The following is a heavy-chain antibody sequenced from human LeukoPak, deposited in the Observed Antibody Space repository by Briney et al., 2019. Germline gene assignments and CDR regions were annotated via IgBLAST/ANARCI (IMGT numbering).Heavy chain of an antibody. V-gene: IGHV3-48*03. Sequence: GGSLRLSCAASGFTFSSYEMNWVRQAPGKGLEWVSYISSSGSTIYYADSVKGRFTISRDNAKNSLYLQMNSLRAEDTAVYYCARDSKDGYPDYWGQGTLVTVSS. CDR1: GFTFSSYE. CDR3: ARDSKDGYPDY. CDR2: ISSSGSTI. D-gene: IGHD5-24*01. J-gene: IGHJ4*02.